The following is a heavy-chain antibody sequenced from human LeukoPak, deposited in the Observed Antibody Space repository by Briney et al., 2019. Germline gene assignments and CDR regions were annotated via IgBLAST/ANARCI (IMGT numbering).Heavy chain of an antibody. V-gene: IGHV3-48*02. CDR1: GFTFSSYS. D-gene: IGHD6-13*01. J-gene: IGHJ5*02. CDR3: ARDRGYSSSPSNWFDP. Sequence: GSLRLSCAASGFTFSSYSMNWVRQAPGKGLEWVSYISSSSSTIYYADSVKGRFTISRDNAKNSLYLQMNSLRDEDTAVYYCARDRGYSSSPSNWFDPWGQGTLVTVSS. CDR2: ISSSSSTI.